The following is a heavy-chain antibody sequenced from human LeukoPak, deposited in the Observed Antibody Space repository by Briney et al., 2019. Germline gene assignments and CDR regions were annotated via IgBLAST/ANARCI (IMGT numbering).Heavy chain of an antibody. J-gene: IGHJ4*02. V-gene: IGHV1-2*06. D-gene: IGHD6-13*01. CDR1: GYTFTGYY. CDR2: INPNSGGT. CDR3: ARAAFILHSSSWSYYFDY. Sequence: ASVRVSCKASGYTFTGYYMHCVRQAPGQGLEWMGRINPNSGGTNYAQKFQGRVTMTRDTSISTAYMELSRLRSDDTAVYYCARAAFILHSSSWSYYFDYWGQGTLVTVSS.